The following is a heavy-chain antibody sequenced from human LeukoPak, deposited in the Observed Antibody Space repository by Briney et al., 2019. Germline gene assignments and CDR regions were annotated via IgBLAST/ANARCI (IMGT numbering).Heavy chain of an antibody. Sequence: SETLSLTCTVSGGSISSYYWSWIRQPPGKGLEWIGYIYYSGSTNYSPSLKSRVTISVDTSKNQFSLKLSSVTAADTAVYYCARDNYRDFWSGYYGKGFDPWGQGTLVTVSS. CDR3: ARDNYRDFWSGYYGKGFDP. V-gene: IGHV4-59*12. CDR2: IYYSGST. J-gene: IGHJ5*02. CDR1: GGSISSYY. D-gene: IGHD3-3*01.